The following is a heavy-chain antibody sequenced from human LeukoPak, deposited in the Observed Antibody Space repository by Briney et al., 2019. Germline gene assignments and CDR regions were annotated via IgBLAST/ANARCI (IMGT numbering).Heavy chain of an antibody. CDR1: GGSFSGYY. J-gene: IGHJ6*03. Sequence: PSETLSLTCAVYGGSFSGYYWSWIRQPPGKGLEWIGEINHSGSTNYNPSLKSRVTISVDTSKNQFSLKLSSVTAADTAVYHCARGSSPENYYYYYMDVWGKGTTVTVSS. CDR3: ARGSSPENYYYYYMDV. D-gene: IGHD6-6*01. CDR2: INHSGST. V-gene: IGHV4-34*01.